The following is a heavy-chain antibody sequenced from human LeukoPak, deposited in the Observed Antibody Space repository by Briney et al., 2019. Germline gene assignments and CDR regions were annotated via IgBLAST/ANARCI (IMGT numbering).Heavy chain of an antibody. V-gene: IGHV3-23*01. CDR2: ISGSGVST. D-gene: IGHD2-8*01. CDR3: AKAPMVIKTFDY. CDR1: GFTFSSYA. J-gene: IGHJ4*02. Sequence: GGSLRLSCAASGFTFSSYAMSWVRQAPGKGLEWVSTISGSGVSTYYADSVKGRFTISRDNSKNTLYLQMNSLRAEDTAVYYCAKAPMVIKTFDYWGQGTLVTVSS.